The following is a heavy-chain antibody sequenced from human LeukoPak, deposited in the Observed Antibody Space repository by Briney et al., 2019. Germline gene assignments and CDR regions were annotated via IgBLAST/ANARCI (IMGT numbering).Heavy chain of an antibody. CDR1: GFSFSDAW. D-gene: IGHD3/OR15-3a*01. CDR3: ALNSWTGYRYFDD. V-gene: IGHV3-23*01. Sequence: GGSRRLCCATSGFSFSDAWMNWGRQAPGNGLEWVSGISGSGGSTYYVDSVKGRFTISRDNSENTLYLQMNSLRAEDTAVYYCALNSWTGYRYFDDWGQGTLVTVSS. J-gene: IGHJ4*02. CDR2: ISGSGGST.